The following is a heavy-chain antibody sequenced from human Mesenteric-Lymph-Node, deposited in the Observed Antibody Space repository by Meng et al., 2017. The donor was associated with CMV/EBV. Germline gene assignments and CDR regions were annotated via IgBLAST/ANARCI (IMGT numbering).Heavy chain of an antibody. D-gene: IGHD3-10*01. CDR2: INASNGNT. J-gene: IGHJ4*02. V-gene: IGHV1-3*01. CDR1: GYTFTSYA. Sequence: SGYTFTSYAIHWVRQAPEQRLEWMGWINASNGNTESSQKFQGRVTVTRDTSASTAYMELSSLGSEDTAVYYCARDTYLGGSGTYDFDYWGQGTLVTVSS. CDR3: ARDTYLGGSGTYDFDY.